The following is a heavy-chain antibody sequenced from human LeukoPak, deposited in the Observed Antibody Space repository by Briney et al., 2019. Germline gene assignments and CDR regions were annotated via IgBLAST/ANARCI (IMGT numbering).Heavy chain of an antibody. D-gene: IGHD2-2*01. CDR1: GFTFSSYG. Sequence: GRSLRLSCAASGFTFSSYGMHWVRQAPGKGLEWVAVIWYDGSNKYYADSVKGRFTISRDNSKNTLYLQMNSLRAEDTAEYYCPRVGDIVVVPAAYFDYWGQGTLVTVSS. V-gene: IGHV3-33*01. J-gene: IGHJ4*02. CDR3: PRVGDIVVVPAAYFDY. CDR2: IWYDGSNK.